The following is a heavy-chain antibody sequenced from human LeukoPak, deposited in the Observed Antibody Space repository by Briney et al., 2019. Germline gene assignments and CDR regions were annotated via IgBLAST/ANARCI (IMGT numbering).Heavy chain of an antibody. J-gene: IGHJ6*02. CDR3: ARADIVVVPAAILSPYYYYGMEV. CDR2: ISSSGSTI. Sequence: GGSLRLSCAASGFTFSDYYMSWIRQAPGKGLEWVSYISSSGSTIYYADSVKGRFTISRDNAKNSLYLQMNSLRAEDTAVYYCARADIVVVPAAILSPYYYYGMEVWGQGTTVTVSS. V-gene: IGHV3-11*01. CDR1: GFTFSDYY. D-gene: IGHD2-2*01.